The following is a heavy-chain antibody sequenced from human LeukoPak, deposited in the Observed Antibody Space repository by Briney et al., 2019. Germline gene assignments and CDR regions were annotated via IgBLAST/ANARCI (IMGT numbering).Heavy chain of an antibody. CDR2: ISWNSGSI. CDR1: GFTFDDYV. CDR3: ARDDLLHRNWFDP. J-gene: IGHJ5*02. D-gene: IGHD3-22*01. V-gene: IGHV3-9*01. Sequence: GRSLRLSCAASGFTFDDYVMHWVRQAPGKGLEWVSGISWNSGSIGYADSVKGRFTISRDNAKNSLYLQMNSLRVEDTAFYYCARDDLLHRNWFDPWGQGTLVTVSS.